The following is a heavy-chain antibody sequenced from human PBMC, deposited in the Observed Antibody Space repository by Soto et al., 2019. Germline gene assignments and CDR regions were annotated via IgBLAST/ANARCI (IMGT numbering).Heavy chain of an antibody. CDR1: GYSISSGSN. D-gene: IGHD6-6*01. Sequence: AETLSLTCAVSGYSISSGSNRCGIQQPRGKGLEWIGSIYDSGSTYYIPPLKGRVTISVDTSKNQFSLELSSVTAADTAVYYCARGFGGADRHYFDYWGQGTLVTVSS. CDR3: ARGFGGADRHYFDY. J-gene: IGHJ4*02. V-gene: IGHV4-38-2*01. CDR2: IYDSGST.